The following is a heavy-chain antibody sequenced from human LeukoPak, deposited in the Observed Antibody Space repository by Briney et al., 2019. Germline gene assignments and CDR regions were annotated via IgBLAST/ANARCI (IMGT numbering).Heavy chain of an antibody. D-gene: IGHD4-17*01. CDR2: ISAYNGNT. CDR1: GYTFTSYG. Sequence: GASVKVSCKASGYTFTSYGISWVRQAPGRGLEWMGWISAYNGNTNYAQKLQGRVTMTTDTSTSTAYMELRSLRSDDTAVYYCARVRRYGDYYYYYMDVWGKGTTVTVSS. CDR3: ARVRRYGDYYYYYMDV. J-gene: IGHJ6*03. V-gene: IGHV1-18*01.